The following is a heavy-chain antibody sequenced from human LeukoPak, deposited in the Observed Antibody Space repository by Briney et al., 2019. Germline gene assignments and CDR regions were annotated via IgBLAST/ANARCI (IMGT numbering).Heavy chain of an antibody. J-gene: IGHJ5*02. D-gene: IGHD1-20*01. CDR3: ARASNWNGNWFDP. CDR2: INHSGST. V-gene: IGHV4-34*01. CDR1: GGSFSGYY. Sequence: SETLPLTCAVYGGSFSGYYWSWIRQPPGKGLEWIGEINHSGSTNYNPSLKSRVTISVDTSKNQFSLKLSSVTAADTAVYYCARASNWNGNWFDPWGQGTLVTVSS.